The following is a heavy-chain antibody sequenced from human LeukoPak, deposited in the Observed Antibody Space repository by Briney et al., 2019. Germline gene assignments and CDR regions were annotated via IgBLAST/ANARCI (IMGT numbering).Heavy chain of an antibody. CDR2: IWYDGSNK. J-gene: IGHJ6*02. CDR3: ARDRLFYYASSGYYRALEIFYYYYYGMDV. Sequence: PGRSLRLSCAASGFTFSSYGMHWVRQAPGKGLEWVAVIWYDGSNKYYADSVKGRFTISRDNSKNTLYLQKNSLRAEDTAVYYCARDRLFYYASSGYYRALEIFYYYYYGMDVWGQGTTVTVPS. V-gene: IGHV3-33*01. D-gene: IGHD3-22*01. CDR1: GFTFSSYG.